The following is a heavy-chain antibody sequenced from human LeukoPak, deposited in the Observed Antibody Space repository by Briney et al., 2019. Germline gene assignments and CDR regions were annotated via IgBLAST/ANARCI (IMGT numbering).Heavy chain of an antibody. Sequence: GASVKVSCKASGYTFTGYYIHGVRQAPGQGLEWMGWINPNSGGTNYARRFQGRVTMTRDTSISTAYMELSTLRSDDTAVYYCARVADGYNYGAFDIWGQGTVVTVSS. V-gene: IGHV1-2*02. CDR2: INPNSGGT. CDR1: GYTFTGYY. CDR3: ARVADGYNYGAFDI. J-gene: IGHJ3*02. D-gene: IGHD5-24*01.